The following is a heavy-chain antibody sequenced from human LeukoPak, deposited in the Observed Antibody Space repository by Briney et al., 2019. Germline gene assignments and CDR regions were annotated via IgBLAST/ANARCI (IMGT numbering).Heavy chain of an antibody. CDR3: ARVVAVVVTGIFDV. CDR2: ISKEDNTI. V-gene: IGHV3-11*04. Sequence: GGSLRLSCTASGFIFRNYYMSWIRQAPGKGPQWVSYISKEDNTIYYADSVKGRFTVSRDNDKNSMYLQMNSLRADDTAMYYCARVVAVVVTGIFDVWGQGTMVAVSS. D-gene: IGHD2-15*01. CDR1: GFIFRNYY. J-gene: IGHJ3*01.